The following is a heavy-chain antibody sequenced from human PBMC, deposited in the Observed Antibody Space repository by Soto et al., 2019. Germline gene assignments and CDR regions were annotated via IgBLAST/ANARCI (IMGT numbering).Heavy chain of an antibody. CDR2: INLRQGRT. CDR1: GYTFSTSY. J-gene: IGHJ4*02. D-gene: IGHD1-26*01. V-gene: IGHV1-46*01. Sequence: QVQLVQSGAEVKKPGASVKVSCKASGYTFSTSYMHWVRQAPGQGLEWMGIINLRQGRTNYAQKFGGRVTTTRDTSTNTVYMELSSLRDEDTAVYYCAGGGEVGPRGDFWGQGTLVVVSS. CDR3: AGGGEVGPRGDF.